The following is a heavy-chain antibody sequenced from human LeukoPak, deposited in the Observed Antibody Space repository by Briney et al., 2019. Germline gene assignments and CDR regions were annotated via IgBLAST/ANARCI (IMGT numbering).Heavy chain of an antibody. Sequence: PRGSLRPSWAASGFTFTNYALHWVRQSPGKGLEWVALTSYDGSKIYYGDSVKGRFTISRDNSKNTVYLQMNSLRAEDTAVYYCARVDSSGWNAYFYYLDVWGKGTPVSVSS. V-gene: IGHV3-30*04. CDR1: GFTFTNYA. CDR3: ARVDSSGWNAYFYYLDV. D-gene: IGHD6-19*01. CDR2: TSYDGSKI. J-gene: IGHJ6*03.